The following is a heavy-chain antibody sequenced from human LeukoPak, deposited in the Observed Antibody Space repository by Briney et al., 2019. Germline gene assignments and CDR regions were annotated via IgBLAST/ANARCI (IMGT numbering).Heavy chain of an antibody. D-gene: IGHD7-27*01. V-gene: IGHV1-8*01. CDR1: GYTFTSYD. CDR2: MSSNSGDT. Sequence: ASVKVSCKASGYTFTSYDFNWVRQATGQRPEWMGWMSSNSGDTGYAQKFQDRVTMTRNTSISTAYMELSSLRSDDTAVYYCARGPPNWGYDYWGPGTLVTVSS. J-gene: IGHJ4*02. CDR3: ARGPPNWGYDY.